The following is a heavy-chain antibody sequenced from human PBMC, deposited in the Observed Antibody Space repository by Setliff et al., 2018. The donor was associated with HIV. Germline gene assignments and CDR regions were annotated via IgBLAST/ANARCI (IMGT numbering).Heavy chain of an antibody. CDR2: IKQDGSEK. J-gene: IGHJ6*02. V-gene: IGHV3-7*01. Sequence: GGSLRLSCAASRFTFSNYWMSWVRQAPGKGLEWVANIKQDGSEKYYVDSVKGRFTISRDNAKNSLYLQMNSLRADDTAVYFCARPTNIDTLYYGSQTFYMYYYGLDVWGQGTTVTVSS. CDR3: ARPTNIDTLYYGSQTFYMYYYGLDV. D-gene: IGHD1-26*01. CDR1: RFTFSNYW.